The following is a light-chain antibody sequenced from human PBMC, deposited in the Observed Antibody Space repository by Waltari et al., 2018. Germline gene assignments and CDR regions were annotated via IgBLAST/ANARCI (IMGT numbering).Light chain of an antibody. CDR2: DVS. Sequence: QSALTQPASVSGSPGQSIPIPCTGPSRDVGTYNSVSWYQDHPGQGPKVIIYDVSNRPSGVSARFSGSKSGNTASLTISGLQAEDEADYYCSSQSSDNVVLFGGGTKVTVL. CDR3: SSQSSDNVVL. V-gene: IGLV2-14*03. J-gene: IGLJ3*02. CDR1: SRDVGTYNS.